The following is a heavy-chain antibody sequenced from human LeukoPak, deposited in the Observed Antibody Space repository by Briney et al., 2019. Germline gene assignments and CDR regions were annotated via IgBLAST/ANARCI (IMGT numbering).Heavy chain of an antibody. CDR2: ISGSGGST. Sequence: PGGSLRLSCAASGFTFSSYAMSWVRQAPGKGLEWVSAISGSGGSTYYADSVKGRFAISRDNSKNTLYLQMNSLRAEDTAVYYCATVPFGSGSYYFDYWGQGTLVTVSS. CDR1: GFTFSSYA. CDR3: ATVPFGSGSYYFDY. D-gene: IGHD3-10*01. J-gene: IGHJ4*02. V-gene: IGHV3-23*01.